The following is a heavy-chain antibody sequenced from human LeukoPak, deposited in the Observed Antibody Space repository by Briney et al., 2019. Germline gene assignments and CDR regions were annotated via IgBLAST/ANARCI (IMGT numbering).Heavy chain of an antibody. J-gene: IGHJ4*02. CDR3: ARGTVTPYDY. CDR1: GYTFNSYG. D-gene: IGHD4-17*01. V-gene: IGHV1-18*01. CDR2: ISGYNGNT. Sequence: ASVKVSCKASGYTFNSYGISWVRQAPGQGLEWMGWISGYNGNTKYSQKFQGRVTITRDTSASTAYMELSSLRSEDTAVYYCARGTVTPYDYWGQGTLVTVSS.